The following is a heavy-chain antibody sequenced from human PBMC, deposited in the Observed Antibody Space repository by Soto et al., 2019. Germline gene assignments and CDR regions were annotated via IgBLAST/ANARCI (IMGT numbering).Heavy chain of an antibody. Sequence: GASVKVSCKASGYIFTNFGINWVRQAPGQGFEWMGWISGDNGNTNYAQKFQGRVTVTTERSTTTVFMELRSLRSDDTAVYYCSRGSSMLRGVRPIDYRGQGTLVTVSS. D-gene: IGHD3-10*01. CDR3: SRGSSMLRGVRPIDY. CDR1: GYIFTNFG. J-gene: IGHJ4*02. CDR2: ISGDNGNT. V-gene: IGHV1-18*01.